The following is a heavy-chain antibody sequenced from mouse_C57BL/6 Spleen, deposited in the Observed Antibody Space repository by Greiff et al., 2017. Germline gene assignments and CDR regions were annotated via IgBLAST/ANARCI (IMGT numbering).Heavy chain of an antibody. CDR2: INPNNGGT. Sequence: VQLQQSGPELVKPGASVKIPCKASGYTFTDYNMDWVKQSHGKSLEWIGDINPNNGGTIYNQKFKGKATLTVDKSSSTAYMELRSLTSEDTAVYYCAGGLGRFAYWGQGTLVTVSA. D-gene: IGHD4-1*01. V-gene: IGHV1-18*01. CDR3: AGGLGRFAY. CDR1: GYTFTDYN. J-gene: IGHJ3*01.